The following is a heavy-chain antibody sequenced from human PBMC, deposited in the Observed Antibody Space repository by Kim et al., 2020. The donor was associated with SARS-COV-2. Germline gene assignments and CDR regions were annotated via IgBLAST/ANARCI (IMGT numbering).Heavy chain of an antibody. J-gene: IGHJ6*02. Sequence: SETLSLTCTVSGGSISSYYWSWIRQPPGKGLEWIGYIFYSANTIYNPSLKSRVTISVDTSKNQFSLKLSSVTAADTAVYYCARVGLGGNYYGYYYYAMDVWGQGTTVTVSS. CDR2: IFYSANT. CDR3: ARVGLGGNYYGYYYYAMDV. D-gene: IGHD1-26*01. CDR1: GGSISSYY. V-gene: IGHV4-59*01.